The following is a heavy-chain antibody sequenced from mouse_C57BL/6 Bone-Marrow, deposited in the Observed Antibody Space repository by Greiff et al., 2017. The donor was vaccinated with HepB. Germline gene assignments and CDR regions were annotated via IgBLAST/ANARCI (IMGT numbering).Heavy chain of an antibody. CDR3: ARAWLLPFSWYFDV. V-gene: IGHV5-4*03. J-gene: IGHJ1*03. CDR2: ISDGGSYT. Sequence: EVKVVESGGGLVKPGGSLKLSCAASGFTFSSYAMSWVRQTPEKRLEWVATISDGGSYTYYPDNVKGRFTISRDNAKNNLYLQMSHLKSEDTAMYYCARAWLLPFSWYFDVWGTGTTVTVSS. D-gene: IGHD2-3*01. CDR1: GFTFSSYA.